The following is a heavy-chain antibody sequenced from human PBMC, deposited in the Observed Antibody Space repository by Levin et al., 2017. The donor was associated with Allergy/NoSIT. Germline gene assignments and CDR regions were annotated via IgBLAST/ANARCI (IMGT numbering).Heavy chain of an antibody. CDR3: ARETVYRDSRGHNTDSFDI. V-gene: IGHV3-33*01. Sequence: PGGSLRLSCSASGFTFSNVGMHWVRQAPGKGLEWVAMIWYDGSNENYADSVKGRFTISRDNSKNIRHLEMNSLRAEDTAVYYCARETVYRDSRGHNTDSFDIWGQGTMVIVSS. J-gene: IGHJ3*02. CDR2: IWYDGSNE. D-gene: IGHD3-22*01. CDR1: GFTFSNVG.